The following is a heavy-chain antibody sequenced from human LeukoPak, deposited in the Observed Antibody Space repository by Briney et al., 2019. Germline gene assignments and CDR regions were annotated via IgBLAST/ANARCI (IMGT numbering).Heavy chain of an antibody. D-gene: IGHD3-9*01. CDR2: INSNSGDT. CDR3: AREPHYDLLTGYALGYLDL. Sequence: ASVKVSCKASGYTFTGYYMHWVRQAPGQGLEWIGWINSNSGDTNYAHKFQGRVTMTRDTSISTAYMELSRLRSDDTAVYYCAREPHYDLLTGYALGYLDLWGRGTLLTVSS. V-gene: IGHV1-2*02. CDR1: GYTFTGYY. J-gene: IGHJ2*01.